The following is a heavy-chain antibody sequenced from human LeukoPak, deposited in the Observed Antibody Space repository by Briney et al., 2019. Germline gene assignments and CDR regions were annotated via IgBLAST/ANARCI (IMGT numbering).Heavy chain of an antibody. Sequence: TSETLSLTCTVSGGSIGSSSYYWGWIRQPPGKGLEWIGSIYYSGSTYYNPSLKSRVTISVDTSKNQFSLKLNSVTAADTAVYYCARLSGYDWETSYDYWGQGTLVTVSS. CDR2: IYYSGST. D-gene: IGHD5-12*01. J-gene: IGHJ4*02. V-gene: IGHV4-39*07. CDR3: ARLSGYDWETSYDY. CDR1: GGSIGSSSYY.